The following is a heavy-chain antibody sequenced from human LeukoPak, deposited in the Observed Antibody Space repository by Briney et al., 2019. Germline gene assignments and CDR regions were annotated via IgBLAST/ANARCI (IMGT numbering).Heavy chain of an antibody. J-gene: IGHJ4*02. V-gene: IGHV3-7*03. CDR3: AKSLDYGGNRARLDF. D-gene: IGHD4-23*01. Sequence: GGSLRLSCAASGFTFSSYWMGWVRQAPGKGLEWVANIKEDGSEMYYVDSVKGRFTISRDNAKNSLYLQMNSLRVDDTAVYYCAKSLDYGGNRARLDFWGQGTLVTVSS. CDR1: GFTFSSYW. CDR2: IKEDGSEM.